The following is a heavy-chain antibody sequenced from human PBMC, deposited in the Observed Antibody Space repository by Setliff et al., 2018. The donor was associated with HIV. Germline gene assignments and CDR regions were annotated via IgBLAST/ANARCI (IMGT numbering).Heavy chain of an antibody. CDR3: ARGGVRGYSYGEAFDI. Sequence: SVKVSCKSSGGSFNTYAINWVRQAPGQGLEWMGGIISIFDKANYAQKFHGRLTITADDSTRTVYMELNSLGSGGTAVYYCARGGVRGYSYGEAFDIWGQGTLVTVSS. J-gene: IGHJ3*02. D-gene: IGHD5-18*01. CDR2: IISIFDKA. V-gene: IGHV1-69*13. CDR1: GGSFNTYA.